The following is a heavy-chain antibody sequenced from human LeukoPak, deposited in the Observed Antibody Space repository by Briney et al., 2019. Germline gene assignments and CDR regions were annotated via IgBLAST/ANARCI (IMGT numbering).Heavy chain of an antibody. Sequence: SGTLSLTCGVSGGSIDITNYWSWVRPAPGKGLEWIGEISHDGTTNYNPSLRSRVAMSFDRANNQFSLSLTSVTAADTAVYYCSRESGPFCPFGHWGQGTLVAVTS. CDR2: ISHDGTT. V-gene: IGHV4-4*02. J-gene: IGHJ4*02. CDR3: SRESGPFCPFGH. D-gene: IGHD1-26*01. CDR1: GGSIDITNY.